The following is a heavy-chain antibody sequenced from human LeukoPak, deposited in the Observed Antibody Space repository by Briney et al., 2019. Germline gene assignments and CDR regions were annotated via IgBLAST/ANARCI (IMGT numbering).Heavy chain of an antibody. CDR2: IIPIFGTA. CDR3: ARRYRRDGYNLLGY. J-gene: IGHJ4*02. V-gene: IGHV1-69*13. CDR1: GGTFSSYA. Sequence: ASVKVSCKASGGTFSSYAISWVRQAPGQGLEWMGGIIPIFGTANYAQKFQGRVTITADESTSTAYMELSSLRSEDTAVYYCARRYRRDGYNLLGYWGQGTLVTVSS. D-gene: IGHD5-24*01.